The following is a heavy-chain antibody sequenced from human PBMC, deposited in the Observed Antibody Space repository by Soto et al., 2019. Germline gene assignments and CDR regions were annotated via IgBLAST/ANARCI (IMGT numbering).Heavy chain of an antibody. CDR2: FDPDEAET. Sequence: QVPLVQSGAEVKKPGASVKVSCKVSGYTLNEVAMHWVRQAPGKGLEWLGGFDPDEAETIYAQHFQGRVTMTEDTSTDTVYMELSSLRSEDTALYFCPTYHGDYNFDHWGQGTLVTVSS. V-gene: IGHV1-24*01. D-gene: IGHD4-17*01. J-gene: IGHJ5*02. CDR1: GYTLNEVA. CDR3: PTYHGDYNFDH.